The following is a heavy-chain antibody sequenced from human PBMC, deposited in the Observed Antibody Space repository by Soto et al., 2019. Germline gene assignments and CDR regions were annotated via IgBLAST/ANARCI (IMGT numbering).Heavy chain of an antibody. D-gene: IGHD3-9*01. CDR2: TYYRSKWCN. CDR3: ARDLEIYDILTGYPLPFDY. CDR1: GDSVSSNSAA. V-gene: IGHV6-1*01. J-gene: IGHJ4*02. Sequence: SQTLSLTCAISGDSVSSNSAAWNWIRQSPSRDLEWLGRTYYRSKWCNDYAVSVKSRITINPDTSKNQFSLQLNSVTPEDTAVYYCARDLEIYDILTGYPLPFDYWGQGTLVTVSS.